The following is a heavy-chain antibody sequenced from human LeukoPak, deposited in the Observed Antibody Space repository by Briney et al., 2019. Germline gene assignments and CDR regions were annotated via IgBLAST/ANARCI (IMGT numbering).Heavy chain of an antibody. Sequence: PGRSLRLSCAASGFTFSSYGMHRVRQAPGKGLEWVAVISYDGSNKYYADSVKGRFTISRDNSKNTLYLQMNSLRAEDTAVYYCANDILTGYYSWGQGTLVTVSS. J-gene: IGHJ4*02. CDR3: ANDILTGYYS. V-gene: IGHV3-30*18. D-gene: IGHD3-9*01. CDR1: GFTFSSYG. CDR2: ISYDGSNK.